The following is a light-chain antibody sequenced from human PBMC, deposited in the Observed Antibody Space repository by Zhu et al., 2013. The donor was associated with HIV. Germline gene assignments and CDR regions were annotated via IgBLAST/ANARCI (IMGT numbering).Light chain of an antibody. V-gene: IGLV1-40*01. CDR2: GDS. CDR3: QAYDSHLLTGSVV. Sequence: QSVVTQPPSVSGALGQRVIISCNGTTSNIGAGFHVHWYQQLPGTAPKLLIFGDSNRPSVVPDRFSGSRSGTSASLTITGLKAEDEAAYYCQAYDSHLLTGSVVFGGGTRLSVL. J-gene: IGLJ2*01. CDR1: TSNIGAGFH.